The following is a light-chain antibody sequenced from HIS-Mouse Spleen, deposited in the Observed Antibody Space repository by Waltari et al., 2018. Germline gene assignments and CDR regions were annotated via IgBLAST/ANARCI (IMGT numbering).Light chain of an antibody. J-gene: IGLJ2*01. CDR1: ALPKKY. CDR3: YSTDSSGNHRV. CDR2: EDS. V-gene: IGLV3-10*01. Sequence: SYELTQPPSVSVSPGPTARLTCSRAALPKKYAYWYQQKSGQAHVLVIYEDSKRPSGIPERVSGSSSGTMATLTISGAQVEDEADYYCYSTDSSGNHRVFGGGTKLTVL.